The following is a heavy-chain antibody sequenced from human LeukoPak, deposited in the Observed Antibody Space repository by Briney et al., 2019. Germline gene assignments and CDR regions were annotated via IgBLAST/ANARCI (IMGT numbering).Heavy chain of an antibody. D-gene: IGHD5-12*01. Sequence: SETLSLTCTVSGGSISSYHWSWIRQPPGKGLEWIGYIYYSGSTNYNPSLKSRVTISVDTSKNQFSLKLSSVTAADTAVYYYASPKVGATAPFDYWGQGTLVTVSS. J-gene: IGHJ4*02. CDR2: IYYSGST. V-gene: IGHV4-59*01. CDR1: GGSISSYH. CDR3: ASPKVGATAPFDY.